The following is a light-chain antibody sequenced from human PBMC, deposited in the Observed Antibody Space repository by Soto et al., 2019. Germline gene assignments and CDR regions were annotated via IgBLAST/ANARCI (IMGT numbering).Light chain of an antibody. V-gene: IGKV4-1*01. CDR3: QQYESTPPT. Sequence: DIVMTQSPDSLAVSLGERATINCKSSQSVLYSSNNKNYLAWYQQRPGQPPKLLIYWASTRESGVPDRFSGRGSGTDFTPTITTLKAEDVAVYSCQQYESTPPTFGQGTKLEIK. CDR1: QSVLYSSNNKNY. CDR2: WAS. J-gene: IGKJ2*01.